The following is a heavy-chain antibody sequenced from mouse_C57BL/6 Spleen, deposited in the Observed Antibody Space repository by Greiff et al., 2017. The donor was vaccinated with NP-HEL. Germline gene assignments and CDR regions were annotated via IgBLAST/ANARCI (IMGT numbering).Heavy chain of an antibody. V-gene: IGHV1-26*01. J-gene: IGHJ2*01. Sequence: EVQLQQSGPELVKPGASVKISCKASGYTFTDYYMNWVKQSHGKSLEWIGDINPNNGGTSYNQKFKGKATLTVDKSSSTAYMELRSLTSEDSAVYYCARPGGTTGFDYWGQGTTLTVSS. D-gene: IGHD1-1*01. CDR3: ARPGGTTGFDY. CDR2: INPNNGGT. CDR1: GYTFTDYY.